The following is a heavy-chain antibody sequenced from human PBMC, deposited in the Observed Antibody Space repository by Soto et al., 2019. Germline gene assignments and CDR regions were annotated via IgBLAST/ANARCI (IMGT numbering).Heavy chain of an antibody. V-gene: IGHV1-24*01. Sequence: ASVKVSFKVSGYTLTELSMHWLRQAPGKGLEWMGGFDPEDGETIYAQKFQGRVTMTEDTSTDTAYMELSSLRSEDTAVYYCATAAYSSGWLLDYWGQGTLVTVSS. CDR3: ATAAYSSGWLLDY. CDR2: FDPEDGET. J-gene: IGHJ4*02. D-gene: IGHD6-19*01. CDR1: GYTLTELS.